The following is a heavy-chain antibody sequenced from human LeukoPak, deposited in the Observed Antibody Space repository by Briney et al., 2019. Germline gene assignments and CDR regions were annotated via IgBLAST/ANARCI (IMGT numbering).Heavy chain of an antibody. CDR3: AKAHYYDSKFDY. D-gene: IGHD3-22*01. V-gene: IGHV3-30*02. J-gene: IGHJ4*02. CDR2: IRSDGSNK. Sequence: GGSLRLSCAGSGFSFSSYGMHWVRQAPGKGLEWMAFIRSDGSNKYYADSVKGRFTISRDNSKNTLYLQMNSLRAEDTAVYYCAKAHYYDSKFDYWGQGTLVTVSS. CDR1: GFSFSSYG.